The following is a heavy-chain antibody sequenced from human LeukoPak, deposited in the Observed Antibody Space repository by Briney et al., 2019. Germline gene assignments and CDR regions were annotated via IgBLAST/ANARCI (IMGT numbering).Heavy chain of an antibody. Sequence: PGGSLRLSCAASGFTFDDYAMHWVRQAPGKGLEWVSGISWNSGSIGYVDSLKGRFTISRDNAKNSLYLQMNSLRAEDTAVFYCARGSGSYDYWGQGTLVTVSS. CDR1: GFTFDDYA. V-gene: IGHV3-9*01. CDR3: ARGSGSYDY. CDR2: ISWNSGSI. J-gene: IGHJ4*02. D-gene: IGHD1-26*01.